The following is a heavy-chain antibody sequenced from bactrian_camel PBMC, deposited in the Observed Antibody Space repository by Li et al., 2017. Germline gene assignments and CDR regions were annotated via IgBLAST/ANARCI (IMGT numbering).Heavy chain of an antibody. D-gene: IGHD4*01. V-gene: IGHV3-3*01. Sequence: HVQLVESGGGSVQAGGSLRLSCAASAPIYSPNYMAWFRQGAGNVREGVAAIGMTTGNPFYADSVKGRFTISRDNAGKQVYLQMDSLKPEDSGMYYCAVAPGRACYDGDRSYFGHWGQGTQVTVS. CDR3: AVAPGRACYDGDRSYFGH. CDR2: IGMTTGNP. CDR1: APIYSPNY. J-gene: IGHJ4*01.